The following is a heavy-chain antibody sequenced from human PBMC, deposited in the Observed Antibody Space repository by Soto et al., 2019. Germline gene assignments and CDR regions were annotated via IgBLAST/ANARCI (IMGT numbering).Heavy chain of an antibody. Sequence: VESLKISCKGSGYKFPDYWIAWVRQMPGKDLEWMGFIYPGNSETRYSPSFQGQVTISADKSLSTAHLQWGSLKASDTAMYYCASPNSSGRITDIDYWGQGTLVTVSS. J-gene: IGHJ4*02. CDR1: GYKFPDYW. CDR2: IYPGNSET. D-gene: IGHD3-22*01. V-gene: IGHV5-51*01. CDR3: ASPNSSGRITDIDY.